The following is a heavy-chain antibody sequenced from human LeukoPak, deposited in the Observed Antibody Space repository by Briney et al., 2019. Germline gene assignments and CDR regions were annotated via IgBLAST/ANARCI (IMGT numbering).Heavy chain of an antibody. J-gene: IGHJ6*03. CDR3: ARETRGYYYLDV. CDR1: GYSFTDYD. Sequence: ASVKVPCKASGYSFTDYDIDWVRQAPGQGLEWMGWVNPTSGNADYGQKFQGRVTLTRDTSIGTAYMEVSGLTSEDTAVYYCARETRGYYYLDVWGAGTTVT. CDR2: VNPTSGNA. V-gene: IGHV1-8*01.